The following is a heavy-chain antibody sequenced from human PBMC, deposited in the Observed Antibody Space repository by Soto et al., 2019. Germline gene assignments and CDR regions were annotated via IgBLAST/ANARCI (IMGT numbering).Heavy chain of an antibody. CDR1: VFTFINYG. Sequence: ASINVSCKTSVFTFINYGFSWVRQAPGQGLEWIVWINPNSGGTNYAQKFQGSFNMTRDTSIRTAYMELSRLRSEDTAVYYCARGGWEITPPDAFDIWGQGTMVTV. V-gene: IGHV1-2*02. D-gene: IGHD1-26*01. J-gene: IGHJ3*02. CDR3: ARGGWEITPPDAFDI. CDR2: INPNSGGT.